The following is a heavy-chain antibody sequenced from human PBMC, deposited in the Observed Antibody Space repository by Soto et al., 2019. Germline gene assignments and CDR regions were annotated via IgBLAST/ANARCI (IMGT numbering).Heavy chain of an antibody. CDR1: GDSMSTYY. CDR2: IYDSGST. D-gene: IGHD3-10*01. V-gene: IGHV4-59*01. Sequence: SETLSLTCSVSGDSMSTYYWTGIRQPPGKGLEWIGYIYDSGSTNYNSSLKSRVTISLDTSKNQFSLKLSSVTAADTAMYYCVRSYTYGAQRFDYWGHGTLVTVSS. CDR3: VRSYTYGAQRFDY. J-gene: IGHJ4*01.